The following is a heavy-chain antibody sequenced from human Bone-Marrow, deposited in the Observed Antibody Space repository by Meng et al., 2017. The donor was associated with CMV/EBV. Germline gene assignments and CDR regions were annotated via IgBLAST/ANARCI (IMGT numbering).Heavy chain of an antibody. D-gene: IGHD4-17*01. CDR2: IIPIFGTA. J-gene: IGHJ5*02. CDR3: ARYEYGDNWFDP. CDR1: GGTFSSYA. Sequence: SVKVSCKASGGTFSSYAISWVRQAPGQGLEWMGGIIPIFGTANYAQKFQGRVTITTDESTSTAYMELSSLRSEDTAVYYCARYEYGDNWFDPWGQGTLVTVAS. V-gene: IGHV1-69*05.